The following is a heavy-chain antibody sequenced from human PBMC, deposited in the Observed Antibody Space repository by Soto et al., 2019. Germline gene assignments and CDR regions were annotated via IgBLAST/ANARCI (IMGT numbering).Heavy chain of an antibody. V-gene: IGHV3-23*01. D-gene: IGHD3-3*01. Sequence: EVQLLESGGGLVQPGGSLRLSCAASGFTFRSYAMSWVRQAPGKGLEWVSTISGSGGSTYFADSVKGRFTISRDNSKNTLYLQMNSLRAEDTAVYYCAKDGIFGVATHNNWFDPWGQGTLVTVSS. CDR1: GFTFRSYA. J-gene: IGHJ5*02. CDR3: AKDGIFGVATHNNWFDP. CDR2: ISGSGGST.